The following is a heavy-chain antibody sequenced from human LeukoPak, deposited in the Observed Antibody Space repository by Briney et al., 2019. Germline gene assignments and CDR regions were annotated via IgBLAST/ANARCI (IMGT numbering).Heavy chain of an antibody. CDR2: ISWNSGSI. J-gene: IGHJ4*02. CDR3: AKAHRRWLRYYYFDY. D-gene: IGHD5-12*01. Sequence: PGGSLRLSCAASGFTVSSNYMSWVRQAPGKGLEWVSGISWNSGSIGYADSVKGRFTISRDNAKNSLYLQMNSLRAEDMALYYCAKAHRRWLRYYYFDYWGQGTLVTVSS. CDR1: GFTVSSNY. V-gene: IGHV3-9*03.